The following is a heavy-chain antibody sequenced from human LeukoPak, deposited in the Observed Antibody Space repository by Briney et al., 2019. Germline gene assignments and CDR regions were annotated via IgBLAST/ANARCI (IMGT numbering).Heavy chain of an antibody. V-gene: IGHV3-48*01. Sequence: GGSLRLSCAASGFTFSSYSMNWVRQAPGKGLEWVSYISSSSSTIYYADSVKGRFTISRDNAKNSLYLQMNSLRAEDTAVYYCASHPRYYYDSSGDYWGQETLVTVSS. CDR1: GFTFSSYS. CDR2: ISSSSSTI. J-gene: IGHJ4*02. D-gene: IGHD3-22*01. CDR3: ASHPRYYYDSSGDY.